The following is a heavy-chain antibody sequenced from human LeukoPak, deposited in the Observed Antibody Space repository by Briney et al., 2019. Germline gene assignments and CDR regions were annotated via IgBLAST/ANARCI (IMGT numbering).Heavy chain of an antibody. CDR1: GGSMFSYH. J-gene: IGHJ6*03. CDR2: IYVGGST. CDR3: ARLRFYDSSGYSPGYYMDV. D-gene: IGHD3-22*01. Sequence: SETLSLTCTVSGGSMFSYHWSWVRQSAGEGLEWIGHIYVGGSTNYSPSLKSRVTMSADTTKNQFSLKLKSVTAADTAVYYCARLRFYDSSGYSPGYYMDVWGKGTTVTVSS. V-gene: IGHV4-4*07.